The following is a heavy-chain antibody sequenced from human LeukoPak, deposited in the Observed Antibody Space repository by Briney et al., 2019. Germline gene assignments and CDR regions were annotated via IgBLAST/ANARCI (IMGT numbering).Heavy chain of an antibody. CDR2: ISAGGGST. J-gene: IGHJ4*02. Sequence: GGSLRLSCTASGFTFSSYAMSWVRQAPGKGPEWVSAISAGGGSTYYADSVKGRFTISRDNSKNTLYLQMNSLRAEDTAVYYCAGTPFDYWGQGTLVTVSS. CDR1: GFTFSSYA. V-gene: IGHV3-23*01. CDR3: AGTPFDY.